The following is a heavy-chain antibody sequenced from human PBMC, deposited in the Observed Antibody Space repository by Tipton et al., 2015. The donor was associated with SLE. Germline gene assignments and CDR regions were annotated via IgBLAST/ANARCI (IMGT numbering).Heavy chain of an antibody. CDR1: GGSISSYY. Sequence: LRLSCTVSGGSISSYYWSWIRQPPGKGLEWIGYIYYSGSTYYNPSLKSRVTISVDTSKNQFSLKLSSVTAADTAVYYCARDRAFDIWGQGTMVTVSS. CDR3: ARDRAFDI. V-gene: IGHV4-59*12. CDR2: IYYSGST. J-gene: IGHJ3*02.